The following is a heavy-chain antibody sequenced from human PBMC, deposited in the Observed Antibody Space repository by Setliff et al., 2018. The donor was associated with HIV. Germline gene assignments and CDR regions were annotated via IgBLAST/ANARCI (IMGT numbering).Heavy chain of an antibody. CDR2: ISVNTGDV. J-gene: IGHJ4*02. V-gene: IGHV1-18*01. Sequence: ASVKVSCKASGYSPGNYGIAWVRQARGQGLEWLGWISVNTGDVFYAQTFQGRVTMTADASTDTVHMDLRGLTFDDSAIYYCARATTKQWRPSPFDNWGQGTLVTVSS. CDR1: GYSPGNYG. CDR3: ARATTKQWRPSPFDN. D-gene: IGHD6-19*01.